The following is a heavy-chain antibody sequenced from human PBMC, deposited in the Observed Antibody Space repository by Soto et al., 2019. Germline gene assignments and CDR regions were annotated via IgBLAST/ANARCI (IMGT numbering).Heavy chain of an antibody. D-gene: IGHD6-13*01. CDR3: ASRLGIAAAGTNAFDY. V-gene: IGHV1-69*06. J-gene: IGHJ4*02. Sequence: SSVKVSCKASGGTFSSYAISWVRQAPGQGLEWMGGIIPIFGTANYAQKFQGRVTITADKSTSTAYMELSSLRSEDTAVYYCASRLGIAAAGTNAFDYWGQGTLVTVSS. CDR1: GGTFSSYA. CDR2: IIPIFGTA.